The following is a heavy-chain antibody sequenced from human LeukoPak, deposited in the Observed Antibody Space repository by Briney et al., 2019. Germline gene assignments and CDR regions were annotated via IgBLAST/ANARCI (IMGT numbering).Heavy chain of an antibody. CDR3: ARDSLIQYGSGSYWGFDY. Sequence: PGGSLRLSCAASGFTFSSYAMSWVRQAPGKGLEWVSAISGSGGSTYYADSVKGRFTISRDNSKNTLYLQMNSLRAEDTAVYYCARDSLIQYGSGSYWGFDYWGQGSLVTVSS. J-gene: IGHJ4*02. CDR1: GFTFSSYA. CDR2: ISGSGGST. V-gene: IGHV3-23*01. D-gene: IGHD3-10*01.